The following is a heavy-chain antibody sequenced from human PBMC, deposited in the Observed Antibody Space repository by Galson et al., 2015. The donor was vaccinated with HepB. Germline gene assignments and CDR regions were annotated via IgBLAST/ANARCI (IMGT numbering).Heavy chain of an antibody. D-gene: IGHD5-18*01. V-gene: IGHV1-24*01. CDR2: FDPEDDET. J-gene: IGHJ3*02. CDR3: ATLGTRIYSYVHDAFDI. CDR1: GYSLTELS. Sequence: SVKVSCKVSGYSLTELSMNWVRQAPGKGLEWMGGFDPEDDETIYAQKFQGRVTMTEDTSTDTVYMELSSLRSEGTAVYYCATLGTRIYSYVHDAFDIWGQGTTVIVS.